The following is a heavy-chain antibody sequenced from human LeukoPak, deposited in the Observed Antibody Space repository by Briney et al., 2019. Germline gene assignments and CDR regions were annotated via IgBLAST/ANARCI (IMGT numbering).Heavy chain of an antibody. CDR3: ARDLPTGTYRAYFDN. V-gene: IGHV3-48*04. D-gene: IGHD1-26*01. CDR2: ISSSSSTI. J-gene: IGHJ4*02. CDR1: GFTFSSYS. Sequence: GGSLRLSCAASGFTFSSYSMNWVRQAPGKGLEWDSYISSSSSTIYYADSVKGRFTITRDNAENSLYLQMNSLRAEDTAVYYCARDLPTGTYRAYFDNWGQGTLVTVSS.